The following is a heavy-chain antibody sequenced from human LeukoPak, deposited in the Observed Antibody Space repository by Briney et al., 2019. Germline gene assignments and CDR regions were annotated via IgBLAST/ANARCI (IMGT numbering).Heavy chain of an antibody. CDR3: ARGAGYCSSTSCYVFSVDYYYYGMDV. Sequence: GASVKVSCKASGYTFTSYGISWVRQAPGQGLGWMGWISAYNGNTNYAQKLQGRVTMTTDTSTSTAYMELRSLRSDDTAVYYCARGAGYCSSTSCYVFSVDYYYYGMDVWGQGTTVTVSS. V-gene: IGHV1-18*01. D-gene: IGHD2-2*01. J-gene: IGHJ6*02. CDR2: ISAYNGNT. CDR1: GYTFTSYG.